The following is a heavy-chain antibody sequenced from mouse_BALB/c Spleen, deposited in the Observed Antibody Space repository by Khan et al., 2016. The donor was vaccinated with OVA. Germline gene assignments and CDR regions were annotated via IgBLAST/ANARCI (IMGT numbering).Heavy chain of an antibody. Sequence: QVQLKQSGAELVKPGASVKLSCKASGYTFTSYYMYWVKQRPGQGLEWIGEINPNNGGTNFNEKFKSKATLTVDKSSSPAYMQLSSLTSEDSAVLLCKRTGYGSFAYWGQGTLVTVSS. CDR1: GYTFTSYY. CDR3: KRTGYGSFAY. CDR2: INPNNGGT. D-gene: IGHD2-2*01. V-gene: IGHV1S81*02. J-gene: IGHJ3*01.